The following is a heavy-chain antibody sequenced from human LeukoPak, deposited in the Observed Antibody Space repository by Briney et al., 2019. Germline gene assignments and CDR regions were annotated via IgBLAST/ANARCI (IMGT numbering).Heavy chain of an antibody. J-gene: IGHJ4*02. V-gene: IGHV5-51*01. CDR2: IHPGDSDT. Sequence: GESLKISCKGSGYTITSYWIGWVRQTRGKGLEWMGIIHPGDSDTRYSPSFQGQVNISADKSISTAYLQWSSLKASDTAMYYCARLGEAVVVPAARPFDYWGQGTLVTVSS. CDR3: ARLGEAVVVPAARPFDY. CDR1: GYTITSYW. D-gene: IGHD2-2*01.